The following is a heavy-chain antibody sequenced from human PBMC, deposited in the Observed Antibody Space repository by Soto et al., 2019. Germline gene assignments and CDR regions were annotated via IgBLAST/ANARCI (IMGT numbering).Heavy chain of an antibody. Sequence: GGSLRLSCAASGFSFSDAWMNWVRQAPGRGLEWVGRIKSKTEGGTTDYAAPVRGRFTIARDESKNTLYLQMNSLKSEDTAVYYCTAEVSRGIVLRPRYVSEHYGMDVWGQGTTVTVSS. CDR1: GFSFSDAW. J-gene: IGHJ6*02. CDR2: IKSKTEGGTT. V-gene: IGHV3-15*07. D-gene: IGHD2-15*01. CDR3: TAEVSRGIVLRPRYVSEHYGMDV.